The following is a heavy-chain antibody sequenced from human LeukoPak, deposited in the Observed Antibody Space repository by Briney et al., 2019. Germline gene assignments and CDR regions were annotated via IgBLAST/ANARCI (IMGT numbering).Heavy chain of an antibody. V-gene: IGHV3-7*01. CDR3: ARVYQSTSGRAIDY. CDR1: GFTLSSYW. Sequence: GGSLRFSCAASGFTLSSYWMSWVRQAPGKGLEWVANIKQDGSAKDYVDSVKGRFTISRENAKNSLYLQMNSLRVDDTAIYYCARVYQSTSGRAIDYWGQGTLVTVSS. CDR2: IKQDGSAK. D-gene: IGHD2-2*01. J-gene: IGHJ4*02.